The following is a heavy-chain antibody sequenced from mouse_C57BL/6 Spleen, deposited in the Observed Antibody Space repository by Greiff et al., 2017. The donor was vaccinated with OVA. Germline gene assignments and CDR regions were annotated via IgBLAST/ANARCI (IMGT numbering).Heavy chain of an antibody. D-gene: IGHD4-1*01. Sequence: VQLQQSGPGLVQPSQSLSITCTVSGFSLTSYGVHWVRQSPGKGLEWLGVIWSGGSTDYNAAFISSLSISKDNSKSQVFLTLNSLQAEDTARYYCARRGWDGAMDDWGQGTSVTVSS. V-gene: IGHV2-2*01. J-gene: IGHJ4*01. CDR3: ARRGWDGAMDD. CDR1: GFSLTSYG. CDR2: IWSGGST.